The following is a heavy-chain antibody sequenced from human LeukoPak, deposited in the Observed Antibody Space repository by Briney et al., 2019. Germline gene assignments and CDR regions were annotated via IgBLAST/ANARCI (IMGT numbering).Heavy chain of an antibody. CDR2: ISGSGGST. J-gene: IGHJ4*02. CDR3: AKEGTQEYYDFWSYYFDY. V-gene: IGHV3-23*01. Sequence: PGGSLRLSCAASGFTFSSYAMSWVRQAPGKGLEWVSAISGSGGSTYYADSVKGRFTISRDNFKNTLYLQMNSLRAEDTAVYYCAKEGTQEYYDFWSYYFDYWGQGTLVTVSS. D-gene: IGHD3-3*01. CDR1: GFTFSSYA.